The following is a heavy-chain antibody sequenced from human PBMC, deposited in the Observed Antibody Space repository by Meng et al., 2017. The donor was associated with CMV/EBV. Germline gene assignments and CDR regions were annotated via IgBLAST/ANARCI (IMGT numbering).Heavy chain of an antibody. J-gene: IGHJ6*02. CDR1: GFTFSSYW. CDR2: INSDGSST. D-gene: IGHD2-2*01. Sequence: ETLSLTCAASGFTFSSYWMHRVRQAPGKGPVWVSRINSDGSSTSYADSVKGRFTISRDNAKNTLYLQMNSLRAEDTAVYYCARSGVTYCSSTSCLGGMDVWGQGTTVTVSS. V-gene: IGHV3-74*01. CDR3: ARSGVTYCSSTSCLGGMDV.